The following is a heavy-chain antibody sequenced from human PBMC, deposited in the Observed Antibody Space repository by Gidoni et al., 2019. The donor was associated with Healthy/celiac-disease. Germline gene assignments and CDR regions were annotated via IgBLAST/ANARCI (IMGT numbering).Heavy chain of an antibody. CDR3: ARDRGRALGNWFDP. Sequence: ELQLVESGGGLVQPGGSRSLSCSASGFTFSSYWMHWVRQAPGKGLVWVSRINSDGSSTSYADSVKGRFTISRDNAKNTLYLPMNSLRAEDTAVYYCARDRGRALGNWFDPWGQGTLVTVSS. CDR1: GFTFSSYW. D-gene: IGHD3-10*01. CDR2: INSDGSST. V-gene: IGHV3-74*01. J-gene: IGHJ5*02.